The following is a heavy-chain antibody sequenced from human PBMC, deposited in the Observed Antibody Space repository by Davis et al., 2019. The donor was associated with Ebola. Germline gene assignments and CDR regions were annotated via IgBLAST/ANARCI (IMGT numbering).Heavy chain of an antibody. Sequence: MPSETLSLTCAVYGGSFSGYYWSWIRQPPGKGLEWIGEINHSGSTNYNPSLKSRVTISVDTSKNQFFLKLSSVTAADTAVYYCARGVSSSGGGGFYGMDVWGKGTTVTVSS. J-gene: IGHJ6*04. V-gene: IGHV4-34*01. D-gene: IGHD6-19*01. CDR2: INHSGST. CDR3: ARGVSSSGGGGFYGMDV. CDR1: GGSFSGYY.